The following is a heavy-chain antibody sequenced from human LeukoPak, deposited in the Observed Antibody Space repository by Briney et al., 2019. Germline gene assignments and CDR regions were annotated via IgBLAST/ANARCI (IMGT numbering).Heavy chain of an antibody. Sequence: SVKVSCKVSGYSLSELSIHWVRQAPGQGLEWMGGIIPIFGTANYAQKFQGRVTITTDESTSTAYMELSSLRSEDTAVYYCARALVGGATKYYFDYWGQGTLVTVSS. J-gene: IGHJ4*02. CDR3: ARALVGGATKYYFDY. CDR1: GYSLSELS. D-gene: IGHD1-26*01. CDR2: IIPIFGTA. V-gene: IGHV1-69*05.